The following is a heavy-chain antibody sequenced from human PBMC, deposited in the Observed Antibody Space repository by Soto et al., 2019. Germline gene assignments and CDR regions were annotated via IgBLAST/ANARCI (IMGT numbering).Heavy chain of an antibody. CDR3: ANVPIWCSSTRCYTEGFDY. D-gene: IGHD2-2*02. CDR2: ISAGGST. J-gene: IGHJ4*02. CDR1: GFTFSDYA. Sequence: EVQLLDSGGGWVQPGGSLRLSCTASGFTFSDYAMSWVRQPPGKGLEWVSVISAGGSTYYADSVKGRFTVSRANSKNTLYLQMNSLRAEDTAVYYCANVPIWCSSTRCYTEGFDYWGQGTLVTVSS. V-gene: IGHV3-23*01.